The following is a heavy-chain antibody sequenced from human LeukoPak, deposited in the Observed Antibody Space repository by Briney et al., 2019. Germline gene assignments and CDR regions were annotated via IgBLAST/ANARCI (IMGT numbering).Heavy chain of an antibody. CDR3: ARDPALSWSGGSCYL. Sequence: SETLSLTCTVSGCSISSYYWSWLRQPAGKGLEWIGRIYTSGSTNYNPSLKSRVTMSVDTSKNQFSLKLSSVTAADTAVYYCARDPALSWSGGSCYLWGQGTLVTVSS. V-gene: IGHV4-4*07. CDR2: IYTSGST. J-gene: IGHJ4*02. CDR1: GCSISSYY. D-gene: IGHD2-15*01.